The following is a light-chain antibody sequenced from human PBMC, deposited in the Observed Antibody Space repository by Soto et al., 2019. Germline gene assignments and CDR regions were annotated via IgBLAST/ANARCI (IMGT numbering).Light chain of an antibody. J-gene: IGKJ5*01. V-gene: IGKV1-33*01. Sequence: DIQMTQSPSSLSASVGDRVTITCQASQDISNYLSWYQQKPGKAPKLLTYDASNLETGVPSRFSGSGSGTDFTFTISSLQPEDIATYYCQQYDNLLTFGQGTRLEIK. CDR2: DAS. CDR1: QDISNY. CDR3: QQYDNLLT.